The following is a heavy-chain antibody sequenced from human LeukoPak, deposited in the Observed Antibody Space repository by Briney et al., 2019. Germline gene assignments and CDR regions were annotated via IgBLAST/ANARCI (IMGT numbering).Heavy chain of an antibody. CDR3: ARAPPVEGYQSGYYDY. CDR2: IYHSGST. J-gene: IGHJ4*02. CDR1: GGSISSGGYY. V-gene: IGHV4-30-2*01. D-gene: IGHD2-15*01. Sequence: SETLSLTCTVSGGSISSGGYYWSWIRQPPGKGLEWIGYIYHSGSTYYNPSLKSRVTISVDRSKNQFSLKLSSVTAADTAVYYCARAPPVEGYQSGYYDYWGQGTLVTVSS.